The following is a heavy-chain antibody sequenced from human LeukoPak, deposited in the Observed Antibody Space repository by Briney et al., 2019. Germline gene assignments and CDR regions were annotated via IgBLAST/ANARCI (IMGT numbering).Heavy chain of an antibody. CDR1: GYTFTCYY. D-gene: IGHD2-2*01. V-gene: IGHV1-2*02. J-gene: IGHJ6*02. CDR2: IKPNSGGT. Sequence: ASVRVSCKASGYTFTCYYMHWVRQAPGQGLAWMGWIKPNSGGTNYAQKFQGRVTMTRDTSISTAYMELSRLRSDDTAVYYCTREESSTTCSDVWGQGTTVTVSS. CDR3: TREESSTTCSDV.